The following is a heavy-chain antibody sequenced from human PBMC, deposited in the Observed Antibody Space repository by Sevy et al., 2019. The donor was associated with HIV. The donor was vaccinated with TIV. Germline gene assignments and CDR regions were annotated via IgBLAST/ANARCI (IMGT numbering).Heavy chain of an antibody. CDR2: IKQDGSEK. CDR1: GFTFSSYW. J-gene: IGHJ6*02. V-gene: IGHV3-7*01. CDR3: GRAMDV. Sequence: GGSLRLSCVASGFTFSSYWMHWVRQAPGKGLEWVANIKQDGSEKYYVDSVKGRFTISRDNAKNSLYLQMNSLRPEDTAVYYCGRAMDVWGQGTMVTVSS.